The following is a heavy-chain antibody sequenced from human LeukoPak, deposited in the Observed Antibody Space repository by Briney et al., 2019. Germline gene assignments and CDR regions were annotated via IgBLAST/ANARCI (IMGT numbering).Heavy chain of an antibody. J-gene: IGHJ4*02. V-gene: IGHV3-23*01. D-gene: IGHD4-17*01. CDR1: GFTFSSYA. CDR2: ITGSGSNT. Sequence: PGGSLRLSCAASGFTFSSYAMTWVRQAPGKGLEWVSGITGSGSNTYYADSVKGRFTISRDNSKNTLYLQMNSLRAEDAAVYYCAKDLGYGDHYDYWGQGTLVTVSS. CDR3: AKDLGYGDHYDY.